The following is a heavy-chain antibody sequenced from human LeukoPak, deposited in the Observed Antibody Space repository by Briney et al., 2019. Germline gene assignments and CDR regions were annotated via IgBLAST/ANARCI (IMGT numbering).Heavy chain of an antibody. D-gene: IGHD5-18*01. CDR1: GFTFSDYY. J-gene: IGHJ4*02. V-gene: IGHV3-11*04. CDR3: ARDDTAMASTFDY. CDR2: ISSSGSTI. Sequence: GGSLRLSCAASGFTFSDYYMSWIRQAPGKGLEWASYISSSGSTIYYADSVKGRFTISRDNAKNSLYLQMNSLRAEDTAVYYCARDDTAMASTFDYWGQGTLVTVSS.